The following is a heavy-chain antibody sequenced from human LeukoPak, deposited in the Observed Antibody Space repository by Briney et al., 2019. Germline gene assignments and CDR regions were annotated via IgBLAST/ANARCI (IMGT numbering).Heavy chain of an antibody. CDR2: ISSSSSYI. CDR3: ARGGTSGSYCDY. V-gene: IGHV3-21*01. Sequence: GGSLRLSCAASGFTFSGYSMNWVRQAPGKGLEWVSSISSSSSYIYYTDSMKGRFTISKDNAKNSLYLQMNSLRDEDTAAYYCARGGTSGSYCDYWGQGTLVTVSS. CDR1: GFTFSGYS. J-gene: IGHJ4*02. D-gene: IGHD1-26*01.